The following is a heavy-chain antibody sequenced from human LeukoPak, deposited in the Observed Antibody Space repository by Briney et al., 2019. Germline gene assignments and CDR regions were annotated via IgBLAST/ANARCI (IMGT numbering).Heavy chain of an antibody. D-gene: IGHD3-3*01. CDR3: AKSPDFIGDYYYMDV. CDR1: GFTFSSYW. Sequence: GGSLRLSCAASGFTFSSYWMSWVRQAPGKGLEWVANIKQDGSEKYYVDSVKGRFTISRDNAKNSLYLQMNSLRAEDTAVYYCAKSPDFIGDYYYMDVWGKGTTVTVSS. J-gene: IGHJ6*03. CDR2: IKQDGSEK. V-gene: IGHV3-7*03.